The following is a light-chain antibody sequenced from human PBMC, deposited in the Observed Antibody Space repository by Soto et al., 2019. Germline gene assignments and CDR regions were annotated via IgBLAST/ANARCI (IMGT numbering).Light chain of an antibody. V-gene: IGLV2-11*01. J-gene: IGLJ1*01. Sequence: QSVLTQPRSVSGSPGQSVTVSCTGTSSDVGGYEFVSWYQQHPGKAPKLMIYDVSKRPSGVPDRFSGSKSGNTASLTISGLQTEDEAVYLCCSYEGTYVYVFGTGTKVTVL. CDR1: SSDVGGYEF. CDR3: CSYEGTYVYV. CDR2: DVS.